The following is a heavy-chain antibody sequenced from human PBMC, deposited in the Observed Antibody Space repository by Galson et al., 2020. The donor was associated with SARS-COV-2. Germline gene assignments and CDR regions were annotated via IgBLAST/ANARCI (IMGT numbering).Heavy chain of an antibody. J-gene: IGHJ2*01. CDR1: GFTFTKYW. CDR3: ARYLWGRHYDSNTGYYNDGFDL. D-gene: IGHD3-9*01. Sequence: TGGSLRLSCAASGFTFTKYWMAWVRQAPGKGLEWVADIKQYGGEERYVESVTGRFTISRDNAENSLYLQMTSLRAEDTAVYYCARYLWGRHYDSNTGYYNDGFDLWGRGTLVTVSS. V-gene: IGHV3-7*01. CDR2: IKQYGGEE.